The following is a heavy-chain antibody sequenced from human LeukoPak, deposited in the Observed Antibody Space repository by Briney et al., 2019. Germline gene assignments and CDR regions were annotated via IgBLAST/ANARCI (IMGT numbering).Heavy chain of an antibody. Sequence: ASVKVSCKASGYTFTSYAMNWVRQAPGQGLECMGWINTNTGNPTYAQGFTGRFVFSLDTSVSTAYLQISSLQAEDTAVYYCARTMLLAARPFDYWGQGTLVTVSS. V-gene: IGHV7-4-1*02. CDR2: INTNTGNP. D-gene: IGHD6-6*01. J-gene: IGHJ4*02. CDR3: ARTMLLAARPFDY. CDR1: GYTFTSYA.